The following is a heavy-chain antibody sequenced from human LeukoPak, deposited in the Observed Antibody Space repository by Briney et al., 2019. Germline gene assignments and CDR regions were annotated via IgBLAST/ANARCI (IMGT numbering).Heavy chain of an antibody. V-gene: IGHV3-13*01. Sequence: QPGGSLRLSCAASGFTFSSYDMHWVRQVTGKGLEWVSTIGTDGDTYYPGSVKGRFTISRENAKNSLYLQMNSLRAGDTAVYYCARGNYYGSGRGSFDPWGQGTLVTVSS. CDR3: ARGNYYGSGRGSFDP. D-gene: IGHD3-10*01. CDR2: IGTDGDT. CDR1: GFTFSSYD. J-gene: IGHJ5*02.